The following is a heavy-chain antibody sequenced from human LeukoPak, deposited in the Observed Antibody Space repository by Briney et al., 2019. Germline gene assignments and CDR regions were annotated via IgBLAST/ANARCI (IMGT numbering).Heavy chain of an antibody. J-gene: IGHJ5*02. CDR1: GFTFSSYW. V-gene: IGHV3-7*01. D-gene: IGHD2-15*01. Sequence: GGSLRLSCAASGFTFSSYWMSWVRQAPGKGLEWVANIKQDGSEKYYVDSVKGRFTISRDNAKNSLYLQMNSLRAEDTAVYYCARAIVVVVAATTNWFDPWGQGTLVTVSS. CDR2: IKQDGSEK. CDR3: ARAIVVVVAATTNWFDP.